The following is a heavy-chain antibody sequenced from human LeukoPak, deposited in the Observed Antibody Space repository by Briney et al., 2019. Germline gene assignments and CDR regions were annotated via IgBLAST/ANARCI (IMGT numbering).Heavy chain of an antibody. V-gene: IGHV3-53*01. CDR3: AREIHSSGWESYGMDV. CDR2: IYSGGST. Sequence: PGGSLRLSCAASGFTVSSNYMSWVRQAPGKGLEWVSVIYSGGSTYYADSVKGRFTISRDNSKNTLYLQMNSLRAEDTAVYYCAREIHSSGWESYGMDVWGQGTTVTVSS. D-gene: IGHD6-19*01. CDR1: GFTVSSNY. J-gene: IGHJ6*02.